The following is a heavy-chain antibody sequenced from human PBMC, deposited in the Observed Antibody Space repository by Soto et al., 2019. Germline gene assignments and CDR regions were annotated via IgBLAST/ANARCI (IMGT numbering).Heavy chain of an antibody. D-gene: IGHD6-13*01. J-gene: IGHJ4*02. Sequence: ASVKVSCKASGYTFTSYCISWVRQAPGQGLEWMGWMSAYNGNTNYAQKLQGRVTMTRDTSTSTAYMDLRSLRSDDTAVYYCARDAPTIAAQDDYWGQGTLVTVSS. CDR3: ARDAPTIAAQDDY. CDR2: MSAYNGNT. CDR1: GYTFTSYC. V-gene: IGHV1-18*01.